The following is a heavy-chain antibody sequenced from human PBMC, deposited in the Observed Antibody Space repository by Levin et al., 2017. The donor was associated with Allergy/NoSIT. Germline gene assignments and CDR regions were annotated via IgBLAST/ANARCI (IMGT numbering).Heavy chain of an antibody. CDR2: ISSSSSYI. D-gene: IGHD3-22*01. J-gene: IGHJ4*02. V-gene: IGHV3-21*01. CDR3: ARASSGYLLPDY. Sequence: SGGSLRLSCAASGFTFSSYSMNWVRQAPGKGLEWVSSISSSSSYIYYADSVKGRFTISRDNAKNSLYLQMNSLRAEDTAVYYCARASSGYLLPDYWGQGTLVTVSS. CDR1: GFTFSSYS.